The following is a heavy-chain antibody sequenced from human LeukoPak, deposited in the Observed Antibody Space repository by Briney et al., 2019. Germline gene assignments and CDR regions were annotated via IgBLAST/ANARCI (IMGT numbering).Heavy chain of an antibody. J-gene: IGHJ4*01. CDR2: INPNRGGT. V-gene: IGHV1-2*02. Sequence: ASVKVSCKASGYTFTGYYMHWVGQAPGQGLGWMGWINPNRGGTNYAQKFQGRVTMTRDTTISTALIELSTLRSDDTAVDYCARRVANKYYFDYRGHGTLVTVSS. CDR1: GYTFTGYY. CDR3: ARRVANKYYFDY. D-gene: IGHD5-12*01.